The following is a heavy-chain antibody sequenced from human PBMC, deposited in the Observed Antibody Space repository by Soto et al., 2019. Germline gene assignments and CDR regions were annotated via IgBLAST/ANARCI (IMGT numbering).Heavy chain of an antibody. V-gene: IGHV1-18*01. D-gene: IGHD6-13*01. CDR2: ISAYNGNT. Sequence: ASVKVSCKASGYTFTSYGISGVRQAPGQGLEWMGWISAYNGNTNYAQKLQGRVTMTTDTSTSTAYMELRSLRSDDTAVYSCAREPYSSSWYRHYYYGMDVWGQGTTVTVSS. J-gene: IGHJ6*02. CDR1: GYTFTSYG. CDR3: AREPYSSSWYRHYYYGMDV.